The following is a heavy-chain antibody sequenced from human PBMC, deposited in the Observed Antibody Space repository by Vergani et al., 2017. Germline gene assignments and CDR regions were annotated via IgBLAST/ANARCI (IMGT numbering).Heavy chain of an antibody. J-gene: IGHJ4*02. V-gene: IGHV3-53*04. CDR1: GFTVSSNF. CDR2: IYSGGST. D-gene: IGHD5-12*01. CDR3: ARDGRAYSGYDSFDY. Sequence: EVQLVESGGGLVQPGGSLRLSCAASGFTVSSNFMSWVRQAPGKGLEWVSVIYSGGSTYYADSVKGRFTISRHNSKNTLYLQMNSLRAEDTAVYYCARDGRAYSGYDSFDYWGQGTLVTVSS.